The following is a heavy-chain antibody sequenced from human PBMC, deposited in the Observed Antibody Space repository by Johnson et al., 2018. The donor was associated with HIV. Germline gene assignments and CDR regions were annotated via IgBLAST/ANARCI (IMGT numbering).Heavy chain of an antibody. Sequence: VQLVESGGGLVQPGGSLRLSCAASGFTFSRYWMHWVRQAPGKGLVWVSRINSDGSSTSYADSVKGRFTISRDNAKNSLYLQMNSLRAEDTAVYYCARETRGSSWLFDFWGQGTLVTVSS. D-gene: IGHD6-13*01. CDR1: GFTFSRYW. CDR2: INSDGSST. V-gene: IGHV3-74*01. J-gene: IGHJ3*01. CDR3: ARETRGSSWLFDF.